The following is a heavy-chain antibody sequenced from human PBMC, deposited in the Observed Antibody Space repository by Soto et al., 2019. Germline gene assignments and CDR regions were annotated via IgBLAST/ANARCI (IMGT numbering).Heavy chain of an antibody. J-gene: IGHJ6*02. CDR3: AAGSGYYFHYYYYGMDV. D-gene: IGHD3-3*01. CDR1: GFSFTSSA. V-gene: IGHV1-58*01. CDR2: IVVGSGNT. Sequence: SVKVSCKASGFSFTSSAVQWVRQARGQRLEWIGWIVVGSGNTNYAQKFQERVTITRDMSTSTAYMELSSLRSEDTAVYYCAAGSGYYFHYYYYGMDVWGQGTTVTVSS.